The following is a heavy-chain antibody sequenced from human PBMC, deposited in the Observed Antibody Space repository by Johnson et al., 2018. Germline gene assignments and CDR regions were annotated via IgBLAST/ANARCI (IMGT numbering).Heavy chain of an antibody. D-gene: IGHD3-16*01. Sequence: EVQLVESGGGLVEPGGSLIVSCTASGFTFSNAWMSWVRQAPGKGLEWVGRIASKTDGGTTDYGAPVKGRFTISRDESKNTLYLQMKSLKTEDTAVYYCTTDNGAYGNWGEGTLVTVSS. CDR1: GFTFSNAW. CDR3: TTDNGAYGN. CDR2: IASKTDGGTT. J-gene: IGHJ4*02. V-gene: IGHV3-15*04.